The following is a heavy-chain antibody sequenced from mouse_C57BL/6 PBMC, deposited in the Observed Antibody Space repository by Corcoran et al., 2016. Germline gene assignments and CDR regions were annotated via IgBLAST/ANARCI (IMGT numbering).Heavy chain of an antibody. CDR2: INTYSGVP. CDR1: GYTFTTYG. D-gene: IGHD1-1*01. V-gene: IGHV9-3*01. CDR3: ARRGSSSEVWFAY. J-gene: IGHJ3*01. Sequence: QIQLVQSGPELKKPGETVKISCKASGYTFTTYGMSWVKQAPGKGLKWMGWINTYSGVPTYADDFKGRFAFSLETSDSTAYLQINNLKNEDTATYFCARRGSSSEVWFAYWGQGTLVTVSA.